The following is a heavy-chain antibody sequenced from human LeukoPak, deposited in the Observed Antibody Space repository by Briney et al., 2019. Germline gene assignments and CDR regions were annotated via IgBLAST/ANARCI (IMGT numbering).Heavy chain of an antibody. Sequence: SETLSLTCTVSGGSISSSSYYWGWIRQPPGKGLEWIGSIYYSGSTYYNPSLKSRVTISVDTSKNQFSLKLSSVTAADTAVYYCARIRGILYGDYLFDYWGQGTLVTVSS. CDR2: IYYSGST. CDR1: GGSISSSSYY. CDR3: ARIRGILYGDYLFDY. D-gene: IGHD4-17*01. J-gene: IGHJ4*02. V-gene: IGHV4-39*07.